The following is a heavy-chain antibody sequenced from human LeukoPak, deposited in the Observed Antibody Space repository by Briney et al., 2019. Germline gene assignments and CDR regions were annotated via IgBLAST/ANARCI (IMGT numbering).Heavy chain of an antibody. D-gene: IGHD2-2*01. V-gene: IGHV4-61*02. Sequence: PSQTLSLTRTVSGGSISSGSYYWSWIRQPAGKGLEWIGRIYASGSTNYNPSLKSRVTLSVDTSKNQFSLKLSSVTAADTAVYYCAMSPYCSSSSCYFSYYYYYYMDVWGKGTTVTISS. CDR2: IYASGST. J-gene: IGHJ6*03. CDR1: GGSISSGSYY. CDR3: AMSPYCSSSSCYFSYYYYYYMDV.